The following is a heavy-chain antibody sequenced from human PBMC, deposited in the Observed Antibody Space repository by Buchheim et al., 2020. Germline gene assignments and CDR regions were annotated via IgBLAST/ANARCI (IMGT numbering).Heavy chain of an antibody. CDR3: GTGYCRGGSCYGDN. CDR2: ISDRGTII. V-gene: IGHV3-11*01. D-gene: IGHD2-15*01. CDR1: GFSFNDYY. J-gene: IGHJ4*02. Sequence: QVQLVESGGGLVRPGGSLRLSCAASGFSFNDYYMSWIRQAPGKGLEWVSYISDRGTIIYYADSVKGRFTISRDNAENSLYLQMNSLRAEDTAVYYCGTGYCRGGSCYGDNWGQGTL.